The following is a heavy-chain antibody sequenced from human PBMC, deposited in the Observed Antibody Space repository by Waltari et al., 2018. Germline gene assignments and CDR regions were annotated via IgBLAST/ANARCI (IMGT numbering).Heavy chain of an antibody. CDR3: ARGRGSGRYYSALFDY. CDR1: GGSISSYY. CDR2: IYHSGGT. J-gene: IGHJ4*02. V-gene: IGHV4-59*01. D-gene: IGHD3-10*01. Sequence: QVQLQESGPGLVKPSETLSLTCIVSGGSISSYYWSWIRQPPGEGLEWIGYIYHSGGTYYNPSLNGRVTISLDTSKNQISLQLNSVTAADTAMYYCARGRGSGRYYSALFDYWGQGTRLTVSS.